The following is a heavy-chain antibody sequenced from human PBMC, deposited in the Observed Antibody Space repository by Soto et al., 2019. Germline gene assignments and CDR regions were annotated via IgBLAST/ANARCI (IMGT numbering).Heavy chain of an antibody. V-gene: IGHV3-21*01. J-gene: IGHJ4*02. CDR3: ARDDDVAAYGFDY. D-gene: IGHD2-15*01. Sequence: PGGSLRLSCAASGFTFSSYSMNWVRQAPGKGLEWVSSISSSSSYIYYADSVKGRFTISRDNAKNSLYLQMNSLRAEDTAVYYCARDDDVAAYGFDYWGQGTLVTVSS. CDR2: ISSSSSYI. CDR1: GFTFSSYS.